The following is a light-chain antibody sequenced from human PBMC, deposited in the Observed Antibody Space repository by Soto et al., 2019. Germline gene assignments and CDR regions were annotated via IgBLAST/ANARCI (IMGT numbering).Light chain of an antibody. V-gene: IGKV1-6*01. J-gene: IGKJ4*01. CDR3: XXDDSYPLT. Sequence: AIQMTQSPSSLSASVGDRVTITCRASQGIRNDLGWYQQKPGKAPKLLIYGASSLQSDVPSRFSGSGSGTXXXXXXXXLQPXDFXXXXXXXDDSYPLTFGGGTKVEIK. CDR2: GAS. CDR1: QGIRND.